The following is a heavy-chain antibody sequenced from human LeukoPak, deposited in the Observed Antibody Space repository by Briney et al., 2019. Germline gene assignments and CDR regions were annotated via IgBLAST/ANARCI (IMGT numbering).Heavy chain of an antibody. V-gene: IGHV1-2*02. CDR1: GYTFTGYY. CDR3: ARVEEGIAALFDY. Sequence: ASVKVSCKASGYTFTGYYMHWVRQAPGQGLEWMGWINPNSGGTNYAQKFQGRVTMTRDTSTSTAYMELSRLRSDDTAVYYCARVEEGIAALFDYWGQGTLVTVSS. D-gene: IGHD6-13*01. CDR2: INPNSGGT. J-gene: IGHJ4*02.